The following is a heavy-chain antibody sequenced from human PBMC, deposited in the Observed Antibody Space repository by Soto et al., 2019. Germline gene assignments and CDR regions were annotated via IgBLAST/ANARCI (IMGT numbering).Heavy chain of an antibody. D-gene: IGHD3-9*01. CDR2: LYWDDDE. V-gene: IGHV2-5*02. CDR3: AHLVDGNFDY. Sequence: QITLKESGPPLVKPTQTLTLTCTFSGFSLSTSGVGVGWIRQPPGQALEWLALLYWDDDERYSPSLKSRLTITKDTSRTQVVLIMTNMDPVDPATYYCAHLVDGNFDYWGQGSLVTVSS. CDR1: GFSLSTSGVG. J-gene: IGHJ4*02.